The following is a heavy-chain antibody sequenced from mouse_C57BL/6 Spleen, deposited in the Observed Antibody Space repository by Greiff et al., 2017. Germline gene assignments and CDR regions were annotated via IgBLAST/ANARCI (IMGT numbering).Heavy chain of an antibody. J-gene: IGHJ4*01. CDR2: ISYDGSN. V-gene: IGHV3-6*01. D-gene: IGHD4-1*01. Sequence: ESGPGLVKPSQSLSLTCSVTGYSITSGYYWNWIRQFPGNKLEWMGYISYDGSNNYNPSLKNRISITRDTSKNQFFLKLNSVTTEDTATYYCARDLGLMDYWGQGTSVTVSS. CDR3: ARDLGLMDY. CDR1: GYSITSGYY.